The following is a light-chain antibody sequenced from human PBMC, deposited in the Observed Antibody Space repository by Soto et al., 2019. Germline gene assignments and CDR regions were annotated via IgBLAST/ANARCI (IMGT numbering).Light chain of an antibody. CDR2: LNSDGSH. J-gene: IGLJ2*01. Sequence: QPVLTQSPSASASLGASVKLTCTLSSGHSTYAIAWHQQQPEKGPRYLMKLNSDGSHSKGDGIPDRFSGSSSGAERYLTISSLQSEDEADYYFQTWGIGTYVVFGGGTKLTVL. CDR1: SGHSTYA. V-gene: IGLV4-69*01. CDR3: QTWGIGTYVV.